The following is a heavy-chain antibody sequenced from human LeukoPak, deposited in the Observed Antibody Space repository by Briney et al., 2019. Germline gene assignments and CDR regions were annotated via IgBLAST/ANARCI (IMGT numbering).Heavy chain of an antibody. Sequence: GRSLRLSCAASGSTFSSYGMHWVRQAPGKGLEWVAVISYDGSNKYYADSVKGRFTISRDNSKNTLYLQMNSLRAEDTAVYYCAKDDYIAVAGTRYYYYYGMDVWGQGTTVTVSS. V-gene: IGHV3-30*18. D-gene: IGHD6-19*01. CDR2: ISYDGSNK. J-gene: IGHJ6*02. CDR1: GSTFSSYG. CDR3: AKDDYIAVAGTRYYYYYGMDV.